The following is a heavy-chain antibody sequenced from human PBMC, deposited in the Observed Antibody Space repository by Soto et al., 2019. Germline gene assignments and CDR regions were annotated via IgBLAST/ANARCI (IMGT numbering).Heavy chain of an antibody. CDR1: GGSISSYY. Sequence: SETLSLTCTVSGGSISSYYWSWIRQPPGKGLEWIGYIYYSGSTNYNPSLKSRVTISVDTSKNQFSLKLSSGPDADTAVYYGAEEWEPGSWFDPWGQGTLVTVSS. CDR3: AEEWEPGSWFDP. CDR2: IYYSGST. V-gene: IGHV4-59*01. D-gene: IGHD1-26*01. J-gene: IGHJ5*02.